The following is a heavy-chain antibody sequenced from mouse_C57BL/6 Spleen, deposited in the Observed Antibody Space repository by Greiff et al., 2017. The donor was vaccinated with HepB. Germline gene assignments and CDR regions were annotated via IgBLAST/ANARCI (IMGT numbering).Heavy chain of an antibody. Sequence: VQLKESGPELVKPGASVKIPCKASGYTFTDYNMDWVKQSHGKSLEWIGDINPNNGGTIYNQKFKGKATLTVDKSSSTAYMELRSLTSEDTAVYYCARDDTTVVDWYFDVWGTGTTVTVSS. CDR1: GYTFTDYN. D-gene: IGHD1-1*01. J-gene: IGHJ1*03. CDR3: ARDDTTVVDWYFDV. V-gene: IGHV1-18*01. CDR2: INPNNGGT.